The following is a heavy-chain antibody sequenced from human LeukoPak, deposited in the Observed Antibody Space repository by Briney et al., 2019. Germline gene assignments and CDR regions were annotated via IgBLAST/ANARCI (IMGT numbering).Heavy chain of an antibody. CDR1: GGSINSEGYY. CDR2: IYYSGST. CDR3: ARERGGGLVVTASTDAFDI. J-gene: IGHJ3*02. D-gene: IGHD2-15*01. Sequence: TSQTLSLTCTVSGGSINSEGYYWSWIRQHPVRGLEWIGYIYYSGSTYYNAALQSRLSISVDTSKNQFSLKLSSVTAADTAVYYCARERGGGLVVTASTDAFDIWGQGTMVIVSS. V-gene: IGHV4-31*03.